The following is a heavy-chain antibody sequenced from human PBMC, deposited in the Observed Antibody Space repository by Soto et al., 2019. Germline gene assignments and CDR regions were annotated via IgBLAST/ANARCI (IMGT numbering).Heavy chain of an antibody. CDR2: IYRDGST. V-gene: IGHV3-66*01. J-gene: IGHJ4*02. CDR1: GFSVSTNY. D-gene: IGHD2-8*01. Sequence: EVQLVESGGGLVRPGGSLRLSCAASGFSVSTNYMSWVRQAPGKGLEWVSVIYRDGSTHYADSVKGRFTVSRDNSKNTVYLQMISLRAEDTAVYYCATGVRGWRQGTLVTVSS. CDR3: ATGVRG.